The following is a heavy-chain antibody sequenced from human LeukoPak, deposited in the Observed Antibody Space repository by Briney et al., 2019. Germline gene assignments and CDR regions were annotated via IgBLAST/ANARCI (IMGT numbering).Heavy chain of an antibody. CDR1: GGSFSGYY. D-gene: IGHD6-19*01. Sequence: KPSETLSLTCAVYGGSFSGYYWSWIRQPPGKGLEWIGEINHSGSTNYNPSLKSRVTISVDTSKNQFSLKLSSVTAADTAVYYCARGLFKKVDWYSSGYYVWFDPWGQGTLVTASS. CDR3: ARGLFKKVDWYSSGYYVWFDP. J-gene: IGHJ5*02. CDR2: INHSGST. V-gene: IGHV4-34*01.